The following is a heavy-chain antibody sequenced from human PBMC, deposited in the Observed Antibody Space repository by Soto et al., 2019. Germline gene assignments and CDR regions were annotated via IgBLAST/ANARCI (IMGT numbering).Heavy chain of an antibody. CDR2: IYYSGST. CDR3: ARANDFWSGYDADYYYYYGMDV. CDR1: GGSISSSSYC. D-gene: IGHD3-3*01. V-gene: IGHV4-39*01. J-gene: IGHJ6*02. Sequence: SETLSLTCTVSGGSISSSSYCWGWIRQPPGKGLEWIGSIYYSGSTYYNPSLKSRVTISVDTSKNQFSLKLSSVTAADTAVYYCARANDFWSGYDADYYYYYGMDVWGQGTTVTVSS.